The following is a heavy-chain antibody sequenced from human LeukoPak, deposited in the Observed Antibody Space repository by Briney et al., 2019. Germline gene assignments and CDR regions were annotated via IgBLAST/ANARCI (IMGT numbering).Heavy chain of an antibody. CDR3: AREWTLPHSSSSLGFDY. CDR2: IIPIFGTA. D-gene: IGHD6-6*01. V-gene: IGHV1-69*13. CDR1: GGTFSSYA. Sequence: SVKVSCKASGGTFSSYAISWVRQAPGQGLEWMGWIIPIFGTANYAQKFQGRVTITADESTSTAYMELSSLRSEDTAVYYCAREWTLPHSSSSLGFDYWGQGTLVTVSS. J-gene: IGHJ4*02.